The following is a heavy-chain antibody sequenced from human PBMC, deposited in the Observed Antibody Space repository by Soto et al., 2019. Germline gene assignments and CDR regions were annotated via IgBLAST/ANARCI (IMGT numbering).Heavy chain of an antibody. V-gene: IGHV3-7*03. Sequence: GGSLTLSCAASGFTFSSYGMHWVRQAPGKGLEWVANIKQDGNEKYYVDSVKGRFTISRDNSKNTLYLQMNSLRAEDTAVYYCAKGGGYVDIVATTGDWYFDYWGQGTLVTVSS. CDR3: AKGGGYVDIVATTGDWYFDY. CDR1: GFTFSSYG. J-gene: IGHJ4*02. D-gene: IGHD5-12*01. CDR2: IKQDGNEK.